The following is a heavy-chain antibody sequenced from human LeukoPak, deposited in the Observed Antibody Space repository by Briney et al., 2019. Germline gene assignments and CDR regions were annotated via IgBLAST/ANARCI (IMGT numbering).Heavy chain of an antibody. V-gene: IGHV3-30*03. D-gene: IGHD3-3*01. Sequence: GGSLRLSCAASGFTFSSYGMHWVRQAPGKGLEWVAVISYDGSNKYYADSVKGRFTISRDNAKNSLYLQMNCLRAEDTALYYCARTRVLWRYFDLWGRGTLVTVSS. CDR1: GFTFSSYG. CDR3: ARTRVLWRYFDL. J-gene: IGHJ2*01. CDR2: ISYDGSNK.